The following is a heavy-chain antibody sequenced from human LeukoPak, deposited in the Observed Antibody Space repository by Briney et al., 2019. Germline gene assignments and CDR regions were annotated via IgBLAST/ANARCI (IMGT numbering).Heavy chain of an antibody. CDR2: IYYSGST. D-gene: IGHD2-2*02. CDR3: ARVLGYGGKQLLYSEVGFFDI. CDR1: GGSISSSSYY. V-gene: IGHV4-39*07. J-gene: IGHJ3*02. Sequence: PSETLSLTCTVSGGSISSSSYYWGWIRQPPGKGLGWIGSIYYSGSTYYNPSLKSRVTISVDTSKNQFSLKLSSVTAADTAVYYCARVLGYGGKQLLYSEVGFFDIWGQGTMVTVSS.